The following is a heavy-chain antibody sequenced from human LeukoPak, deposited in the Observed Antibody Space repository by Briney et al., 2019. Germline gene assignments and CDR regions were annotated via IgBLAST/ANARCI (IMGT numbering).Heavy chain of an antibody. D-gene: IGHD3-22*01. V-gene: IGHV1-18*01. CDR1: GYTFTSYG. J-gene: IGHJ3*02. CDR2: ISAYNGNT. CDR3: ARGEIHSSGYYYYLLDAFDI. Sequence: GASVKVSCKASGYTFTSYGISWVRQAPGQGLEWMGWISAYNGNTNYAQKLQGRVTMTTDTSTSTAYMELRSLRSEDKGVYYCARGEIHSSGYYYYLLDAFDIWGQGTMVTVSS.